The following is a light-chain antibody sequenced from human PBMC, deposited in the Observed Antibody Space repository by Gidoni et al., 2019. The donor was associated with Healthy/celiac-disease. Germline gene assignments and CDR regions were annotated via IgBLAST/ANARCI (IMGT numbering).Light chain of an antibody. V-gene: IGKV3-20*01. CDR1: QSVTSTY. J-gene: IGKJ2*01. CDR2: DAS. CDR3: QQYGSSPRT. Sequence: EIVLTQSPCTLSLSPGERATLSCRASQSVTSTYLAWYQQKPGQAPRLLIYDASSRATGIPDRFSGSGSGTDFTLTISRLEPEDFAVYYCQQYGSSPRTFGQGTKLEIK.